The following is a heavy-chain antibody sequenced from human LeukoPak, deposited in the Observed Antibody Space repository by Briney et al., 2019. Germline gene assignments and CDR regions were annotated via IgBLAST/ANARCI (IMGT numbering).Heavy chain of an antibody. CDR3: AREYMDV. V-gene: IGHV1-46*01. CDR1: GYTFTSYY. Sequence: GASVKVSCKASGYTFTSYYMHWVRQAPGQGLEWMGIINPSGGSTSYAQKFQGRVTMTRDMSTSTVYMELSSLRCEDTTVYDCAREYMDVWGKGSTVIVSS. J-gene: IGHJ6*03. CDR2: INPSGGST.